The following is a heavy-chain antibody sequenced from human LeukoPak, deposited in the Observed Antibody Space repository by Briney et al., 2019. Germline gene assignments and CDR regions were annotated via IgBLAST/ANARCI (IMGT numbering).Heavy chain of an antibody. V-gene: IGHV4-59*12. CDR2: IYYSGST. J-gene: IGHJ3*02. CDR3: ARGLRSLRLDAFDI. CDR1: GGSISSYY. D-gene: IGHD2-8*01. Sequence: PSETLSLTCTVPGGSISSYYWSWIRQPPGKGLEWIGYIYYSGSTNYNPSLKSRVTISVDTSKNQFSLKLSSVTAADTAVYYCARGLRSLRLDAFDIWGQGTMVTVSS.